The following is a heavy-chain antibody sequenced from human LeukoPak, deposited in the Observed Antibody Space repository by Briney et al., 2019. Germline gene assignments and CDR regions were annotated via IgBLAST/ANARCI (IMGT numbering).Heavy chain of an antibody. Sequence: GRSLRLSCAASGFTFDDYAMHWVRQAPGKGLEWVSGISWNSGSIGYADSVKGRFTISRDNAKNSLYLQMNSLRAEDMALYYCAKGRPRREEMATIFFDYWGQGTLVTVSS. V-gene: IGHV3-9*03. CDR1: GFTFDDYA. J-gene: IGHJ4*02. CDR3: AKGRPRREEMATIFFDY. D-gene: IGHD5-24*01. CDR2: ISWNSGSI.